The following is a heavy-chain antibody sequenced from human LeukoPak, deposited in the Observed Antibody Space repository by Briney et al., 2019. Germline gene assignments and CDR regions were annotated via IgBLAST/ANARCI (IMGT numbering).Heavy chain of an antibody. Sequence: ASVKVSCKASGYTFTSYDINWVRQATGQGLEWMGWMNPNSGNTGYAQKFQGRVTITRNTSISTAYMELSSLRAEDTAVYYCAKDQDDCSSTSCYPPAHYMDVWGKGATVTVSS. CDR3: AKDQDDCSSTSCYPPAHYMDV. J-gene: IGHJ6*03. CDR2: MNPNSGNT. V-gene: IGHV1-8*03. D-gene: IGHD2-2*01. CDR1: GYTFTSYD.